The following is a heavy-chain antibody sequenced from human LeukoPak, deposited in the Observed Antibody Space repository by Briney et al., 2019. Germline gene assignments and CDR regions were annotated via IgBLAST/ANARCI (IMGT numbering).Heavy chain of an antibody. CDR2: IYYSGST. Sequence: PSETLSLTCTVSGGSISSSSYYWGWIRQPPGKGLEWIGSIYYSGSTYYNPSLKSRVTISVDTSKNQFSLKLSSVTAADTAVYYCARHREVLLWFGLWGQGTLVTVSS. CDR3: ARHREVLLWFGL. J-gene: IGHJ5*02. V-gene: IGHV4-39*01. CDR1: GGSISSSSYY. D-gene: IGHD3-16*01.